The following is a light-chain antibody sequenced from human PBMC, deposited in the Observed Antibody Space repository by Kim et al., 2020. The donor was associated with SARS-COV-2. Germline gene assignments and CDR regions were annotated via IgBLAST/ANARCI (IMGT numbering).Light chain of an antibody. J-gene: IGKJ1*01. V-gene: IGKV3-20*01. Sequence: ERDTLSLRASQTVCNNYLAWYRQKPGQAPTPLIYNAWHRASGIPSRFSGSWFWTDFTLLISRLVPEEVAVYYCQQFGGYRPWTFGQGTKVDIK. CDR2: NAW. CDR1: QTVCNNY. CDR3: QQFGGYRPWT.